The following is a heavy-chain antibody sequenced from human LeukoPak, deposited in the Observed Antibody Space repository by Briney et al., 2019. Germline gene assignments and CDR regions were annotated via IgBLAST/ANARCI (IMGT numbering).Heavy chain of an antibody. Sequence: ASVKVSCKASGYTFTGYYMHWVRQAPGQGLEWMGWINPNSGGTNYAQKFQGRVTMTRDTSISTAYMKLSRLRSDDTAVYYCAGRDITMVRGVMTYWGQGTLVTVSS. CDR1: GYTFTGYY. V-gene: IGHV1-2*02. J-gene: IGHJ4*02. D-gene: IGHD3-10*01. CDR2: INPNSGGT. CDR3: AGRDITMVRGVMTY.